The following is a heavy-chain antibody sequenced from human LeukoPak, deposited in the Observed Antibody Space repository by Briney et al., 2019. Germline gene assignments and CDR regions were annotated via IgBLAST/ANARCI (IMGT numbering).Heavy chain of an antibody. D-gene: IGHD6-19*01. Sequence: SVKVSCKASGGTFSSYAISWVRQAPGQGLEWMGRIIPILGIANYAQKFQGRVTITADKSTSTAYMELSSLRSEDTAVYYCAKVGVGLIAVAGAFDYWGQGTLVTVSS. V-gene: IGHV1-69*04. CDR3: AKVGVGLIAVAGAFDY. CDR1: GGTFSSYA. J-gene: IGHJ4*02. CDR2: IIPILGIA.